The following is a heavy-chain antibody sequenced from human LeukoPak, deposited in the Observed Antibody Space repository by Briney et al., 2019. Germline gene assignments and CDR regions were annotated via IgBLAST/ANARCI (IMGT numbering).Heavy chain of an antibody. CDR1: GYSISSGYY. Sequence: PSETLSLTCTVSGYSISSGYYWGWIRQPPGKGLEWIGEINHSGSTNYNPSLKSRVTISVDTSKNQFSLKLSSVTAADTAVYYCARRQVVVPAATSPYGFYYYYYMDVWGKGTTVTISS. CDR3: ARRQVVVPAATSPYGFYYYYYMDV. D-gene: IGHD2-2*01. J-gene: IGHJ6*03. V-gene: IGHV4-38-2*02. CDR2: INHSGST.